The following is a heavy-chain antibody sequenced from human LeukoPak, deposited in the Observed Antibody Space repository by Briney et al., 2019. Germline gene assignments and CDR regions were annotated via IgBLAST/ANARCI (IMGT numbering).Heavy chain of an antibody. CDR3: ARDAYDSSGYSAPLDY. J-gene: IGHJ4*02. CDR1: GYTFTSYS. D-gene: IGHD3-22*01. Sequence: GASVKVSCKASGYTFTSYSISWVRQAPGQGLEWMGWISAYNGNTNYAQKLQGRVTMTTDTSTSTAYMELRSLRSDDTAVYYCARDAYDSSGYSAPLDYWGQGTLVTVSS. V-gene: IGHV1-18*01. CDR2: ISAYNGNT.